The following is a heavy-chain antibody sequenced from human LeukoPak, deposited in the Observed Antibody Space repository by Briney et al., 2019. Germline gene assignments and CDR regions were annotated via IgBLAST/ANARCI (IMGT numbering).Heavy chain of an antibody. CDR1: GGSFSESY. CDR2: INHSGGT. D-gene: IGHD2-2*01. J-gene: IGHJ4*02. V-gene: IGHV4-34*01. CDR3: ARGTVVMPAANV. Sequence: SETLSLTCAVYGGSFSESYWSWIRQPPGKGLERIGEINHSGGTNYNPSLKSRVTISVDTSKNQFSLRLSSVTAADTAVYYCARGTVVMPAANVWGLGTLITVSS.